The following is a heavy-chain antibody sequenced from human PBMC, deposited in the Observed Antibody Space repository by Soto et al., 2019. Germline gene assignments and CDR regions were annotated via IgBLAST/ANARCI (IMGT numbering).Heavy chain of an antibody. CDR3: ARDSQLINVVVAADTHGMDV. CDR1: GGTFSSYA. CDR2: IIPIFGTA. V-gene: IGHV1-69*01. J-gene: IGHJ6*02. D-gene: IGHD2-2*01. Sequence: QVQLVQSGAEVKKPGSSVKVSCKASGGTFSSYAISWVRQAPGQGLEWMGGIIPIFGTANYAQKFQGRVKITADESTSTDYMELSSLRSEDRAVSYCARDSQLINVVVAADTHGMDVWGQGTTVTVSS.